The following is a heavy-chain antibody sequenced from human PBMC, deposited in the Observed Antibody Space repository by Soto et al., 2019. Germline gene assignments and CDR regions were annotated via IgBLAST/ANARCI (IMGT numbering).Heavy chain of an antibody. J-gene: IGHJ5*02. Sequence: PSETLSLTCAVYGGSFSGYYWSWIRQPPGKGLEWIGEINHSGSTNYNPSLKSRVTISVDTSKNQFSLKLSSVTAADTAVYYCARGDVRGPEPRDSWFDPWGQGTLVTVSS. CDR1: GGSFSGYY. CDR3: ARGDVRGPEPRDSWFDP. D-gene: IGHD2-15*01. V-gene: IGHV4-34*01. CDR2: INHSGST.